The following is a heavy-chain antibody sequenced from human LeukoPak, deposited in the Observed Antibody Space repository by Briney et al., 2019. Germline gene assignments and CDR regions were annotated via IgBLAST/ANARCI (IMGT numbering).Heavy chain of an antibody. D-gene: IGHD2-15*01. CDR2: ISNNGGYT. J-gene: IGHJ4*02. V-gene: IGHV3-23*01. CDR3: AKQLGYCSDGSCYFPY. Sequence: GGSLRLSCAASGFTFSSSAMSWVRQAPGKGLEWVSAISNNGGYTYYADSVQGRFTISRDNSKSTLCLRMTSLRAEDTAVYYCAKQLGYCSDGSCYFPYWGQGTLVTVSS. CDR1: GFTFSSSA.